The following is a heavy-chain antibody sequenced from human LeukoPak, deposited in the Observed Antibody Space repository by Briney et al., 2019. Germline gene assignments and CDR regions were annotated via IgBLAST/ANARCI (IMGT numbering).Heavy chain of an antibody. CDR2: INHSGST. Sequence: SETLSLTCAVYGGSFSGYYWSWIRQPPGKGLEWIGEINHSGSTNYNPSLKSRVTISVDTSKNQFSLKLSSVTAADTAVYYCARERGSYYLNYFDYWGQGTLVTVSS. CDR1: GGSFSGYY. J-gene: IGHJ4*02. D-gene: IGHD1-26*01. V-gene: IGHV4-34*01. CDR3: ARERGSYYLNYFDY.